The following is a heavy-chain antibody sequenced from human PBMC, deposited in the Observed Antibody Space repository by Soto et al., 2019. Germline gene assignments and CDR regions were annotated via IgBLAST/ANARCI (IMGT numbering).Heavy chain of an antibody. CDR1: GYSFTIYL. V-gene: IGHV5-51*01. J-gene: IGHJ6*02. Sequence: PGESLNISCTGSGYSFTIYLIGWVRQMPGKGLEWMGIIYPGDSDTRYSPSFQGQVTISADKSITTAYLQWSSLKASDSAMYYCARGLYYYAMDVWGQGTMVTVSS. CDR3: ARGLYYYAMDV. CDR2: IYPGDSDT.